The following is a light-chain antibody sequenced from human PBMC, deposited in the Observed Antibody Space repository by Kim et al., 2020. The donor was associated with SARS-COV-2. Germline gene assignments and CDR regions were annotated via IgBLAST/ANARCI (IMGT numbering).Light chain of an antibody. Sequence: QSALTQPRSVSGSPGQSVTISCTGTSSDVGGYNYVSWYQHHPGKAPKLMIYAVSQRPSGVPDRFSGSKSGNTASLTISGLQAEDEADYYCCSYAGSYTFLFGGGTKLAVL. CDR2: AVS. V-gene: IGLV2-11*01. CDR1: SSDVGGYNY. CDR3: CSYAGSYTFL. J-gene: IGLJ2*01.